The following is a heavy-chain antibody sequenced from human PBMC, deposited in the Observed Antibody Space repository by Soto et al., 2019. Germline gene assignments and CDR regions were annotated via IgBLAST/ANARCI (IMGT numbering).Heavy chain of an antibody. CDR1: GFTFSSYG. CDR2: IWYDGSNK. J-gene: IGHJ4*02. D-gene: IGHD1-26*01. Sequence: QVQLVESGGGVVQPGRALRLSCAASGFTFSSYGMHWVRQAPGKGLEWVAVIWYDGSNKYYADSVKGRFTISRDNSKNTLYLQRNSLRAEDTAVYYCARSKWEPLDYWGQGTLVTVSS. V-gene: IGHV3-33*01. CDR3: ARSKWEPLDY.